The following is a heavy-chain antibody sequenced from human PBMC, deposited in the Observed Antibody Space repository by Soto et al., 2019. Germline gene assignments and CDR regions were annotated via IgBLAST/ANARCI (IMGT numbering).Heavy chain of an antibody. D-gene: IGHD6-19*01. CDR2: IIPILGIA. CDR3: ARGWPNDAFDI. Sequence: SVKVSCKASGGTFSSYTISWVRQAPGQGLEWMGRIIPILGIANYAQKFQGRVTITADKSTSTAYMELSSLRSEDTAVYYCARGWPNDAFDIWGQGTMVTVSS. CDR1: GGTFSSYT. J-gene: IGHJ3*02. V-gene: IGHV1-69*02.